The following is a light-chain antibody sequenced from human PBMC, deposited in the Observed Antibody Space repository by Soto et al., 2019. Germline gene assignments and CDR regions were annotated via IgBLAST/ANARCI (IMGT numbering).Light chain of an antibody. CDR2: GPS. CDR1: QSVSGNY. Sequence: ENVLTQSPGTLSLSPGERATLSCRASQSVSGNYLAWYQHKPRQAPSHLIYGPSSRATAIADGFSGSGSGTGFTLTIGGLDPDDFAVYDCDQYGSSPLPGGSPLPFGGGTKVEIK. J-gene: IGKJ4*01. V-gene: IGKV3-20*01. CDR3: DQYGSSPLPGGSPLP.